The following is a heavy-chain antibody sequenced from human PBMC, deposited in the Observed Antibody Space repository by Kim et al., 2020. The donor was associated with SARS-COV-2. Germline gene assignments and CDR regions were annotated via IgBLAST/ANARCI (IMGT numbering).Heavy chain of an antibody. CDR3: ARGPPIGGGDCYSH. J-gene: IGHJ4*02. CDR1: GGSISSGDYY. CDR2: IYYTGSI. V-gene: IGHV4-30-4*08. Sequence: SETLSLTCTVSGGSISSGDYYWSWIRQPPGKGLEWIGYIYYTGSIHYNPSLNSRVTISIDTSKNQFSLKLSSVTAADTAVYYCARGPPIGGGDCYSHWGQGTLVTVS. D-gene: IGHD2-21*02.